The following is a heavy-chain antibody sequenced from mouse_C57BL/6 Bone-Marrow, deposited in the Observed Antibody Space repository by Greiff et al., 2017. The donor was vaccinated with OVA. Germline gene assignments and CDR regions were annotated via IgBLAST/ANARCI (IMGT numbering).Heavy chain of an antibody. V-gene: IGHV5-17*01. CDR2: ISSGSSTI. CDR3: ANLWFAY. CDR1: GFTFSDYG. Sequence: DVQLQESGGGLVKPGGSLKLSCAASGFTFSDYGMHWVRQAPEKGLEWVAYISSGSSTIYYADTVKGRFTISRDNAKNTLFLQMTSLRSEDTAMYYCANLWFAYWGQGTLVTVSA. J-gene: IGHJ3*01.